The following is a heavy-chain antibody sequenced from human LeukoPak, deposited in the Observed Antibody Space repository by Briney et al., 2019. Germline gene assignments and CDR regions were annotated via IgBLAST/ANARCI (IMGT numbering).Heavy chain of an antibody. CDR3: ARDIKPAEVPAVIPSLNWFDP. CDR2: IKQDGSEK. D-gene: IGHD2-2*02. J-gene: IGHJ5*02. V-gene: IGHV3-7*01. CDR1: GFTFSSYW. Sequence: GGSLRLSCAASGFTFSSYWMSWVRQAPGKGLEWVANIKQDGSEKYYVDSVKGRFTISRDNAKNSLHLQTNSLRAEDTAVYYCARDIKPAEVPAVIPSLNWFDPWGQGTLVTVSS.